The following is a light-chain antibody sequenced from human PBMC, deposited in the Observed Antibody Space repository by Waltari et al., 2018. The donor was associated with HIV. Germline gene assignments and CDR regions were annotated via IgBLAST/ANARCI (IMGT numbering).Light chain of an antibody. CDR3: QSGHNSDSI. J-gene: IGLJ2*01. Sequence: SYDFTQAPSVSVSPGQPAKITGPGEAFSKHYGYWYQQKPGQAPLMMIFKDSERPSEIPARFSASSSGSTSILTISGVQAEDEADYYCQSGHNSDSIFGGGTKLTVL. CDR1: AFSKHY. V-gene: IGLV3-25*03. CDR2: KDS.